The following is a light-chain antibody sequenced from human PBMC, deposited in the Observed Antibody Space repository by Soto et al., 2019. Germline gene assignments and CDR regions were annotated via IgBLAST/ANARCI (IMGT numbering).Light chain of an antibody. V-gene: IGKV3-20*01. CDR3: QQYGTSPWP. CDR1: QSVSSSY. Sequence: EIVLTQPPGTLSLSPGERATLSCRAPCRASQSVSSSYLAWYQRKPGQAPRLLIYATSSRATGIPDRFSGSGSGTDFTLTISRLEPEDLAVDYCQQYGTSPWPFGQGTKVDIK. J-gene: IGKJ1*01. CDR2: ATS.